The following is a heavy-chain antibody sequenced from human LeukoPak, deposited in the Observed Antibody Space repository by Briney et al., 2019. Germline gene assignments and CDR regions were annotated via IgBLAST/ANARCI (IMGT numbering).Heavy chain of an antibody. V-gene: IGHV1-18*04. CDR1: GYTFTNHG. CDR2: ISGYNGNT. J-gene: IGHJ4*02. CDR3: ARASDDILTGYPGELDY. D-gene: IGHD3-9*01. Sequence: ASVKVSCKASGYTFTNHGISCVRQAPGQGLEWMGWISGYNGNTKYAQKLQGRVTMTTDTSTSTAYMDLRSLRSDDTAVYYCARASDDILTGYPGELDYWGQGTLVTVSS.